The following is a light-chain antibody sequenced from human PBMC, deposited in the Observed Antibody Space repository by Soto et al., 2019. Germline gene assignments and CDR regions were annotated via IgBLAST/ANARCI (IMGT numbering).Light chain of an antibody. Sequence: QSALTQPASVSGSPGQSITMSCTGTSSDVGGYNYVSWYQQHPGKAPQLMIYHVSNRPSGVSNRFSGSKSGNTASLTISGLQAEDEADYYCSSCTTSSTVVFGGGTKLIVL. CDR3: SSCTTSSTVV. CDR1: SSDVGGYNY. J-gene: IGLJ3*02. CDR2: HVS. V-gene: IGLV2-14*01.